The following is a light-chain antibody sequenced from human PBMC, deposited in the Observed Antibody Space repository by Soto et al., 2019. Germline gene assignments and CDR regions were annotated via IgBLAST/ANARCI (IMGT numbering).Light chain of an antibody. CDR1: SSDVGDYIS. CDR2: EVS. CDR3: TSYTSSTTLYV. Sequence: QSVLTQPASVSGSPGQSISISCTGPSSDVGDYISVSWFQQHPGKAPKPMIYEVSNRPSGVSNRFPGSKSANTASLTISGLQAEDEADYYCTSYTSSTTLYVFGTGTKVTVL. J-gene: IGLJ1*01. V-gene: IGLV2-14*01.